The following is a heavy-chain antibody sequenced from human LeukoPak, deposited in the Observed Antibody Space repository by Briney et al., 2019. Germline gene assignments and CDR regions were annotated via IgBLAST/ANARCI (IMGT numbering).Heavy chain of an antibody. Sequence: SETLSLTCTVSGGSISGDHWNWIRQPPGKGLEWIGYIYYSGNANYNPSLKSRVTISVDTSKNQFSLKLNSVTAADTAVYYCARRNDFGIWGQGTMVTVSS. CDR2: IYYSGNA. V-gene: IGHV4-59*08. CDR3: ARRNDFGI. CDR1: GGSISGDH. J-gene: IGHJ3*02.